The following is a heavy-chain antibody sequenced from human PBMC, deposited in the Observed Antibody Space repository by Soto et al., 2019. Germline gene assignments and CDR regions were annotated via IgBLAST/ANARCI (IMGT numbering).Heavy chain of an antibody. V-gene: IGHV1-46*01. Sequence: ASVKVSCKASGYTFTSYYMHWVRQAPGQGLEWMGIINPSGGTTSYAQKFQGRVTMTRDTSTSTVYMELSSLRSEDTAVYYFARDYYYDSSGYIFHAFDIWGQGTMVTVSS. J-gene: IGHJ3*02. D-gene: IGHD3-22*01. CDR2: INPSGGTT. CDR1: GYTFTSYY. CDR3: ARDYYYDSSGYIFHAFDI.